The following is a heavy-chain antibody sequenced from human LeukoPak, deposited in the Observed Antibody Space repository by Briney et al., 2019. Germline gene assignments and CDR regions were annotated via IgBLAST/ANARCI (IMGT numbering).Heavy chain of an antibody. V-gene: IGHV4-59*01. CDR2: IYYSGST. CDR3: ARGAPRGARFGMDV. J-gene: IGHJ6*02. D-gene: IGHD4/OR15-4a*01. CDR1: GGSISSYY. Sequence: SETLSLTCTVSGGSISSYYWSWIRQPPGKGLEWVGYIYYSGSTNYNPSLKRRVTISVDTSKTQFSLKLSSVTAADTAVYYCARGAPRGARFGMDVWGQGTTVTVSS.